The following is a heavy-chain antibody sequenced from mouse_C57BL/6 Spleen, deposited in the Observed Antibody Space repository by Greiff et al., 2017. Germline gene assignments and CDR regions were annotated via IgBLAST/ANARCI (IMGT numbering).Heavy chain of an antibody. CDR1: GYAFSSYW. CDR2: IYPGDGDT. CDR3: ARCDGYYVGWYFDV. V-gene: IGHV1-80*01. Sequence: VKLMESGAELVKPGASVKISCKASGYAFSSYWMNWVKQRPGKGLEWIGQIYPGDGDTNYNGKFKGKATLTADKSCSTAYMQLSSLTSEDSAVYFCARCDGYYVGWYFDVWGTGTTVTVSS. D-gene: IGHD2-3*01. J-gene: IGHJ1*03.